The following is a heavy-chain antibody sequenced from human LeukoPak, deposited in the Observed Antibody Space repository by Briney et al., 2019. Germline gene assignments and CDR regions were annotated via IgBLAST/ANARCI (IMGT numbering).Heavy chain of an antibody. V-gene: IGHV3-74*01. CDR1: GFTFSSYW. Sequence: GGSLRLSCAASGFTFSSYWMHWVRQAPGKGLVWVSRINIDGSGTTYADSVKGRFTISRDNSKNTLYLQMNSLRAEDTAVYYCAKRVTITIFGVVIIDGDKWFDPWGQGTLVTVSS. J-gene: IGHJ5*02. CDR3: AKRVTITIFGVVIIDGDKWFDP. CDR2: INIDGSGT. D-gene: IGHD3-3*01.